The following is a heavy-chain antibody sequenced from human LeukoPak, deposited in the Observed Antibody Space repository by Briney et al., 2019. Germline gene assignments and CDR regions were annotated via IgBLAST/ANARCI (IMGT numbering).Heavy chain of an antibody. Sequence: ASVKVSCKASGYTFTSYGISWVRQAPGQGLEWMGWISAYNGNTNYAQKLQGRVTMTTDTSTSTAYMELRSLRSDDTAVYYCARDEASRYSSGWYSEDYYYGMDVWGQGTTVTVSS. D-gene: IGHD6-19*01. CDR1: GYTFTSYG. CDR3: ARDEASRYSSGWYSEDYYYGMDV. V-gene: IGHV1-18*01. J-gene: IGHJ6*02. CDR2: ISAYNGNT.